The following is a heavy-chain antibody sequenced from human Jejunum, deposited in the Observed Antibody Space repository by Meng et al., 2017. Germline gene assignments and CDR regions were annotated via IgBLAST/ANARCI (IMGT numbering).Heavy chain of an antibody. CDR2: TNYSGRT. CDR1: VAAIRSSIYM. CDR3: ARHEWFGSYWGVWFDS. D-gene: IGHD3-10*01. J-gene: IGHJ5*01. Sequence: APGSMRPRSTVAVTVMASVAAIRSSIYMWCRIAHPPGTVRGWIWTTNYSGRTYFHTVLNSRTTISTATSSTQFSLKLTSVSAVDTAVYYCARHEWFGSYWGVWFDSWGQGTLVTVSS. V-gene: IGHV4-39*07.